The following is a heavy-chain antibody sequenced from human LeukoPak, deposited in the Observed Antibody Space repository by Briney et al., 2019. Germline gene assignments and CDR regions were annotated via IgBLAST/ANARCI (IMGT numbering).Heavy chain of an antibody. Sequence: ASVKVSCKASGYTFTSYAMNWVRQAPGQGLEWMGWIDTNTGNPTYAQGFTGRFVFSLDTSVSTAYLQISSLKAEDTAVYYCARLNIIMTTVTTTLDYWGQGTLVTVSS. D-gene: IGHD4-17*01. V-gene: IGHV7-4-1*02. CDR1: GYTFTSYA. CDR2: IDTNTGNP. CDR3: ARLNIIMTTVTTTLDY. J-gene: IGHJ4*02.